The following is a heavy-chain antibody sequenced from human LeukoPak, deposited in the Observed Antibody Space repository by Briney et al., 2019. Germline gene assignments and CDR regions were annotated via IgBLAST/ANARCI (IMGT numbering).Heavy chain of an antibody. V-gene: IGHV2-5*02. CDR1: GFSLSTSGVG. CDR2: IYWDDDK. Sequence: SGPTLVKPTQTLTLACTFSGFSLSTSGVGVGWIRQPPGKALEWLALIYWDDDKRYSPSLKSRLTITKDTSKNQVVLTMTNMDPVDTATYYCAHSTLTTVTKNPFLAGRKNPSYFDYWGQGTLVTVSS. J-gene: IGHJ4*02. D-gene: IGHD4-17*01. CDR3: AHSTLTTVTKNPFLAGRKNPSYFDY.